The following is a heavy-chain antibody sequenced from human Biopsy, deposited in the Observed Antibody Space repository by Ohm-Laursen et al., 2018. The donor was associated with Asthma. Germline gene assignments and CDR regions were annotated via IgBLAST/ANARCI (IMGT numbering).Heavy chain of an antibody. CDR3: ARQSGQDYGDSSGFDI. J-gene: IGHJ3*02. CDR2: VSSDGHNK. D-gene: IGHD3-22*01. V-gene: IGHV3-30*03. Sequence: SLRLSCAASGFTSSSYWMSWVRQGPGKGLEWVALVSSDGHNKYYEDSVKGRFTIPRDNSRNRLYLQINRLTVEDSAVYFCARQSGQDYGDSSGFDIWGQGTKVAVSS. CDR1: GFTSSSYW.